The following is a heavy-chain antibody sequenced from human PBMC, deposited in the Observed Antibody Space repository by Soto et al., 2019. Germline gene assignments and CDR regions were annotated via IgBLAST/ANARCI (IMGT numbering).Heavy chain of an antibody. Sequence: ASVKVSCKASGYTFTSYAMHWVRQAPGQRLEWVGWMNPNRGNTDYAQKFQGRVTMTRNTSISTAYMELSSLRSEDTAVYYCARSIAARLYYYYMDVWGKGTTVTVSS. D-gene: IGHD6-6*01. CDR2: MNPNRGNT. J-gene: IGHJ6*03. V-gene: IGHV1-8*02. CDR1: GYTFTSYA. CDR3: ARSIAARLYYYYMDV.